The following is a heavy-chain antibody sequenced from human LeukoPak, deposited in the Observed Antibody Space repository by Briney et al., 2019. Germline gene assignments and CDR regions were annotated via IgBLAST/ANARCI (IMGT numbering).Heavy chain of an antibody. J-gene: IGHJ6*02. V-gene: IGHV7-4-1*02. CDR2: INTNTGNP. D-gene: IGHD3-3*01. CDR1: GYTFTSYA. Sequence: GASVKVSCKASGYTFTSYAMNWVRQAPGQGLEWMGWINTNTGNPTYAQGFTGRFVFSLDTSVSTAYLQISSLRAEDTAVYYCEKNLRFLEWLYRGPNYYYYGMDVWGQGTTVTVSS. CDR3: EKNLRFLEWLYRGPNYYYYGMDV.